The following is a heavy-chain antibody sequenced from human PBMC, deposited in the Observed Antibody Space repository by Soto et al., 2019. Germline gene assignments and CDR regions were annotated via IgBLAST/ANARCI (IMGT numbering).Heavy chain of an antibody. CDR3: AMDYQTGGMDV. Sequence: GGSLRLSCAASGFTFDDYTMHWVRQAPGKGLEWVSLISWDGGSTYYADSVKGRFTISRDNSKNSLYLQMNSLRTEDTALYYCAMDYQTGGMDVWGQGTTVTVSS. V-gene: IGHV3-43*01. J-gene: IGHJ6*02. CDR1: GFTFDDYT. CDR2: ISWDGGST.